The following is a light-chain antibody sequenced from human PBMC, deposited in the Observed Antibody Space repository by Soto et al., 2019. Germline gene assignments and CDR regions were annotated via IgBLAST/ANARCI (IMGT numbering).Light chain of an antibody. CDR1: QSIGSV. CDR2: DAS. V-gene: IGKV3-11*01. CDR3: XHRYNWPVT. Sequence: DIVLTQSPATLSLSPGERATLSCRASQSIGSVLAWYQQKPGQAPRLLIYDASNRATGIPARFSGSGSGTDXXLXXSXLEPEDFAXXXXXHRYNWPVTFGGGSKVEIK. J-gene: IGKJ4*01.